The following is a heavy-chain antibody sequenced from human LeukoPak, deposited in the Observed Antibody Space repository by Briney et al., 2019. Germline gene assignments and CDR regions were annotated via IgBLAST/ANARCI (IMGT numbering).Heavy chain of an antibody. Sequence: PGGSLRLSCAASGFTLSSYGMHWVRQAPGKGLEWVAVIWYDGSNKYYADSVKGRFTISRDNSKNKMYLEMNSLRAEDTAVYYCARDSAALFDYWGQGTLVTVSS. CDR2: IWYDGSNK. J-gene: IGHJ4*02. CDR3: ARDSAALFDY. CDR1: GFTLSSYG. V-gene: IGHV3-33*01. D-gene: IGHD2-15*01.